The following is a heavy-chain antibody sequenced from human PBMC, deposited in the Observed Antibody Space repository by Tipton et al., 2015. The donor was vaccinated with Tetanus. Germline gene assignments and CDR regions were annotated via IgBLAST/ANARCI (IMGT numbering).Heavy chain of an antibody. CDR1: GASISSSRRFD. J-gene: IGHJ4*02. CDR2: ISYSGST. D-gene: IGHD1-1*01. V-gene: IGHV4-39*07. Sequence: TLSLTCTVSGASISSSRRFDCGWIRQPPGKGLEWIGTISYSGSTSYSPSLKSRVTMSVDTSKNQISMRLTSVTAADTAVYYCARANNEFPKKGPFDSWGQGSLVIVSP. CDR3: ARANNEFPKKGPFDS.